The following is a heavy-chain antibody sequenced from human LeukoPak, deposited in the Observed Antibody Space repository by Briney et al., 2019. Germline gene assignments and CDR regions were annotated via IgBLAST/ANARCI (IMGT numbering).Heavy chain of an antibody. D-gene: IGHD3-10*01. V-gene: IGHV4-34*01. Sequence: SETLSLTCAVYGGSFSGYYWSWIRQPPGKGLEWIGEINHSGSTNYNPSLKSRVTISVDTSKNQFSLKLSSVTAADTAVYYCARGRSGYYGSGSYYAPRWFDPWGQGTLVTVSS. J-gene: IGHJ5*02. CDR2: INHSGST. CDR3: ARGRSGYYGSGSYYAPRWFDP. CDR1: GGSFSGYY.